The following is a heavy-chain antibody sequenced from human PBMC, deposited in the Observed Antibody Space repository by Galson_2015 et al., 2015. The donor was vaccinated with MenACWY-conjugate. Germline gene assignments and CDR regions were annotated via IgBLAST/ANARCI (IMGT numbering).Heavy chain of an antibody. Sequence: SLRLSCAASGFSFSSDGMHWVRQAPGKGLEWVAFIRYDASDKYYADSVKGRFTISRDNSKNTLYLQMNSLRPEDTAVYYCAKDLSRTFQAWDYWGQGILVTVSS. CDR1: GFSFSSDG. J-gene: IGHJ4*02. D-gene: IGHD2/OR15-2a*01. V-gene: IGHV3-30*02. CDR3: AKDLSRTFQAWDY. CDR2: IRYDASDK.